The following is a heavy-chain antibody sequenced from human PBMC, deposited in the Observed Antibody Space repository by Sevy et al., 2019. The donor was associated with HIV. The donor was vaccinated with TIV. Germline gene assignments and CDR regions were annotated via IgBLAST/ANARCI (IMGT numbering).Heavy chain of an antibody. V-gene: IGHV1-2*02. CDR2: INPNSGDT. J-gene: IGHJ4*02. D-gene: IGHD5-18*01. CDR3: ASPGGYRYGSLLDN. CDR1: GYTFTDYF. Sequence: VSVKVSCKASGYTFTDYFMHWVRQAPGQGLEWTGWINPNSGDTKYAQKFQGRVTVTRDTSIRTAYMELSSLRFDDTAVYYCASPGGYRYGSLLDNWGQGTLVTVSS.